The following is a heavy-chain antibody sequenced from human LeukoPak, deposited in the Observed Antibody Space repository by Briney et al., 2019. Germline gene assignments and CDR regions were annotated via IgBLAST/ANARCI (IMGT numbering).Heavy chain of an antibody. CDR3: AKDRTAYYYDSSGYWPPLDAFDI. J-gene: IGHJ3*02. CDR1: GFTFSSYA. Sequence: GGSLRLSCAASGFTFSSYAMSWVRQAPGKGLEWVSAISGSGGSTYYADSVKGRFTISRDNSKNTLYLQMNSLRAEDTAVYYCAKDRTAYYYDSSGYWPPLDAFDIWGQGTMVTVPS. V-gene: IGHV3-23*01. D-gene: IGHD3-22*01. CDR2: ISGSGGST.